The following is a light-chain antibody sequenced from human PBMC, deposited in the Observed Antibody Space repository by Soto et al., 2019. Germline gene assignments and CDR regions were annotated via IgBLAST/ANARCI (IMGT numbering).Light chain of an antibody. V-gene: IGKV1-12*01. CDR3: QQASSFPLT. Sequence: DVQMPQSPSTLSASLGDRVTITCRASQSINNLLAWYQQKPGKAPTFLIYSASRLQSGTPSRFTGRGSGAAFTLTITSLQPEDVGVYHCQQASSFPLTFGGGTKVDIK. CDR1: QSINNL. CDR2: SAS. J-gene: IGKJ4*01.